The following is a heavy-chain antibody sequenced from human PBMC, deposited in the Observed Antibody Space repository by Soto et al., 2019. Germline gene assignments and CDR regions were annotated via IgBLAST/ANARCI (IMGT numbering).Heavy chain of an antibody. CDR1: GYTFTGYY. D-gene: IGHD4-4*01. CDR3: AIMTTVTITVTYYFDY. Sequence: ASVQVSCKASGYTFTGYYMQWVRQAPGQGLEGMGWVNPNSGGTNYAQKFQGWVPMTRDTSISTAYMELSRLRSDDTAVYYCAIMTTVTITVTYYFDYWGQGTLVTVSS. V-gene: IGHV1-2*04. J-gene: IGHJ4*02. CDR2: VNPNSGGT.